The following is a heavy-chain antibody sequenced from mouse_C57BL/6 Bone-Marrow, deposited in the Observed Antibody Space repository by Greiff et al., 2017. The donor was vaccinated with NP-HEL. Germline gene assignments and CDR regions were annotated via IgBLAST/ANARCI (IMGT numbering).Heavy chain of an antibody. CDR2: ISDGGSYT. D-gene: IGHD1-1*01. CDR3: ARDGIATVPGHYFDY. CDR1: GFTFSSYA. J-gene: IGHJ2*01. V-gene: IGHV5-4*01. Sequence: EVKLVESGGGLVTPGGSLKLSCAASGFTFSSYALSLVRQTPDKRLEWVATISDGGSYTYYPDNVKGRFTISRDNAKDNLYLQMSHLKSEDTAMYYCARDGIATVPGHYFDYWGKGATLTGSS.